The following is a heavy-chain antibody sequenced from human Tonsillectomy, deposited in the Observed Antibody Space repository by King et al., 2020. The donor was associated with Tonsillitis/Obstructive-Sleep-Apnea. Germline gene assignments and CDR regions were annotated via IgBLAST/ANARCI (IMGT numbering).Heavy chain of an antibody. J-gene: IGHJ4*02. D-gene: IGHD2-21*01. V-gene: IGHV3-23*04. Sequence: VQLVESGGGLVQPGGSLRLSCAASGFTFSSYAMSWVRQAPGKGLDWVSAISGSGGSTYYADSVKGRLTISRDNSKNTLYLQMNSLRAEDTAVYYCAKANYCGGDCYYFDYWGQGTLVTVSS. CDR1: GFTFSSYA. CDR3: AKANYCGGDCYYFDY. CDR2: ISGSGGST.